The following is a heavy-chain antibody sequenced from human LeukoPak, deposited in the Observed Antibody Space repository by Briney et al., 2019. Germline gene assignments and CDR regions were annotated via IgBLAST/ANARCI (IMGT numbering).Heavy chain of an antibody. V-gene: IGHV3-30*04. Sequence: GRSLRLSCAASGFTFSSYAMHWVRQAPGKGLEWVAVISYDGSNKYYADSVKGRFTISRDNSKNTLYLQMNSLRAEDTAVYYCARERRVYCSSTSCPVGMVVWGKGTTVTVSS. CDR3: ARERRVYCSSTSCPVGMVV. J-gene: IGHJ6*04. CDR1: GFTFSSYA. D-gene: IGHD2-2*01. CDR2: ISYDGSNK.